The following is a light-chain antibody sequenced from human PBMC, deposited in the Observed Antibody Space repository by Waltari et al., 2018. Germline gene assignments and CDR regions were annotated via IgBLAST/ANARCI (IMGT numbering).Light chain of an antibody. V-gene: IGLV2-23*02. J-gene: IGLJ2*01. CDR3: CSYAGSRFVL. CDR1: SSDVGSYNL. CDR2: EVS. Sequence: QSALTQPASVSGSPGQSIPISCTGTSSDVGSYNLVYWYHQHPGKAPKLMIYEVSKRPSGVSNRFSGSKSGNTASLTISGLQAEDEANYYCCSYAGSRFVLFGGGTKLTVL.